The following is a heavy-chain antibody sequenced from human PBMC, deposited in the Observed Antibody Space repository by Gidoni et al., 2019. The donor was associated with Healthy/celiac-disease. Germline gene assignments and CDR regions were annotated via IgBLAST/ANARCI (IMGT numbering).Heavy chain of an antibody. CDR1: SGSA. V-gene: IGHV3-73*02. J-gene: IGHJ5*02. CDR3: STSYCSSTSCYEP. Sequence: EVQLVESGGGLVQPGGSLKLSFSGSAMHWVRQASGKGLEWVGRIRSKANSYATAYAASVKGRFTISGDDSKNTAYLQMNSLKTEDTAVYYCSTSYCSSTSCYEPWGQGTLVTVSS. CDR2: IRSKANSYAT. D-gene: IGHD2-2*01.